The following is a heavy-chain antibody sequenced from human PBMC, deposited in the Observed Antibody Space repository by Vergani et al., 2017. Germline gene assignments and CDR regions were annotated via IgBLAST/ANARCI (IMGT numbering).Heavy chain of an antibody. CDR3: APAPMGELPFYYYYYYMDV. V-gene: IGHV4-31*03. CDR2: IYSTGST. J-gene: IGHJ6*03. Sequence: QVQLQESGPGLVKPSQTLSLTCSVSGDSISSGVYYWNWIRQHPGKGLEWIGYIYSTGSTHHNPSLRRRINMSVDTSKNHFSLKLSSVTAADTAVYYCAPAPMGELPFYYYYYYMDVWGKGTTVTVSS. CDR1: GDSISSGVYY. D-gene: IGHD3-16*01.